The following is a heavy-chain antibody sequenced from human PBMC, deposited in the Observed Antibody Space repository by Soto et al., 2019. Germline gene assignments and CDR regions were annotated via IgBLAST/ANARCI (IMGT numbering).Heavy chain of an antibody. CDR1: GYSFTSYW. CDR2: IDPSDSYT. V-gene: IGHV5-10-1*01. D-gene: IGHD2-21*02. Sequence: GESLKISCKGSGYSFTSYWISWVRQMPGKGLEWMGRIDPSDSYTNYSPSFQGHVTISADKSISTAYLQWSSLKASDTAMYYCARHGGPHCGGDCYDDAFDIWGQGTMVTVSS. J-gene: IGHJ3*02. CDR3: ARHGGPHCGGDCYDDAFDI.